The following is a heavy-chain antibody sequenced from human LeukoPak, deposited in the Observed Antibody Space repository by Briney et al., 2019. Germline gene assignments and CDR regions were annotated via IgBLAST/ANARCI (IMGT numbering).Heavy chain of an antibody. V-gene: IGHV3-11*04. CDR1: GFTFSDYY. D-gene: IGHD3-22*01. Sequence: GGSLRLSCAASGFTFSDYYMSWIRQAPGKGLEWVSYITSSGSSKYYAGSVKGRFTISRDNAKKSVYLQMNSLRAEDTGIYYCASRDYYESSGYGYWGQGTLVTVSS. J-gene: IGHJ4*02. CDR2: ITSSGSSK. CDR3: ASRDYYESSGYGY.